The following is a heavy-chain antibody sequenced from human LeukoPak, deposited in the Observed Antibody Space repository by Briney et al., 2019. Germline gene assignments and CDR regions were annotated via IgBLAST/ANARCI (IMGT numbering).Heavy chain of an antibody. CDR1: GFSFNTYV. J-gene: IGHJ4*02. CDR3: ARDEVSDSAFDY. V-gene: IGHV3-33*01. D-gene: IGHD5/OR15-5a*01. CDR2: IWYDGSNT. Sequence: GKSLRLSCAASGFSFNTYVMHWVRQAPGKGLEWVATIWYDGSNTYYGDSVKGRFTISRDNFENMVYLQMNSLRAEDTAVYYCARDEVSDSAFDYWGQGTLVTVSS.